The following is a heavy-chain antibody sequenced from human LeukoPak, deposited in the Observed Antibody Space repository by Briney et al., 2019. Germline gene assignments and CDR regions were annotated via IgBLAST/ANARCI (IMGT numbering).Heavy chain of an antibody. J-gene: IGHJ4*02. CDR2: VNLQGST. V-gene: IGHV4-34*01. CDR3: AREGGPYRPLDY. CDR1: GFSFRDYT. Sequence: GSLRLSCAASGFSFRDYTMNWARQPPGKGLEWIGEVNLQGSTNYNPSLMGRVAISVDTSENHISLQLTSVTAADTAVYYCAREGGPYRPLDYSGQGTLVTVSS.